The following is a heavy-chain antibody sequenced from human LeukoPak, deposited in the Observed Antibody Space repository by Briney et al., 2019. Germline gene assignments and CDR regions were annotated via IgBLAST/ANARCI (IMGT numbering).Heavy chain of an antibody. CDR2: IYPGDSDT. CDR1: GYSFSNYW. J-gene: IGHJ4*02. CDR3: ARHRNPYESSGFRYYFDY. Sequence: GESLKISCKGSGYSFSNYWIGWVRQMPGKGLEWMGIIYPGDSDTRYNPSFKGQVTMSADKSISTAYLQWNGLKAADSAMYYCARHRNPYESSGFRYYFDYWGQGTLVTVSS. V-gene: IGHV5-51*01. D-gene: IGHD3-22*01.